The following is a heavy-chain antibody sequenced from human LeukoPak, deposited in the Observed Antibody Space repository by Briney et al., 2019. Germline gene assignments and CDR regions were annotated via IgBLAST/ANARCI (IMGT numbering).Heavy chain of an antibody. CDR1: GYTFTSYG. Sequence: ASVKVSCKASGYTFTSYGISWVRQAPGQGLEWMGWISAYNGNTNYAQKLQGRVTMTTDTSTSTAYMELRSLRSDDTAVYYCARVYYASSGYYYVYYYYYYMDVWGKGTTVTVSS. CDR3: ARVYYASSGYYYVYYYYYYMDV. CDR2: ISAYNGNT. J-gene: IGHJ6*03. V-gene: IGHV1-18*01. D-gene: IGHD3-22*01.